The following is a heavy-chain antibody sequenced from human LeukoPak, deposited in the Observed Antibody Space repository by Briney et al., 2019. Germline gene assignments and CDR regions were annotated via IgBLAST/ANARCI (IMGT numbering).Heavy chain of an antibody. Sequence: PGGSLRLSCAASGFTFSSYGMHWVRQAPGRGLEWVAVISYGGSNKYYADSVKGRFTISRDNSKNTLYLQMNSLRAEDTAVYYCAKFEKRWLHSPFDYWGQGTLVTVSS. D-gene: IGHD5-24*01. CDR1: GFTFSSYG. CDR2: ISYGGSNK. J-gene: IGHJ4*02. V-gene: IGHV3-30*18. CDR3: AKFEKRWLHSPFDY.